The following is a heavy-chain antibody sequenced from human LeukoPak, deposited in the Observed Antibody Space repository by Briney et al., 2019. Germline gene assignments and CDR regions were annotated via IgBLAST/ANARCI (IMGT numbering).Heavy chain of an antibody. J-gene: IGHJ6*03. CDR2: IYYSGST. D-gene: IGHD3-22*01. CDR1: GGSISSYY. CDR3: TRGSIAYYYMDV. V-gene: IGHV4-59*01. Sequence: SETLSLTCTVSGGSISSYYWSWIRQPPGKGLEWIGYIYYSGSTNYNPSLKSRVTISVDTSKNQFSLKLSSVTAADTAVYYCTRGSIAYYYMDVWGKGTAVTISS.